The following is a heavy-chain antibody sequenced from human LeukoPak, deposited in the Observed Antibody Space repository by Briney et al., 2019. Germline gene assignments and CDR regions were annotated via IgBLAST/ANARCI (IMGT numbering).Heavy chain of an antibody. D-gene: IGHD3-3*01. V-gene: IGHV1-8*01. CDR1: GYTFTSYD. J-gene: IGHJ3*02. CDR2: MNPNSGNT. Sequence: GAPVKVSCKASGYTFTSYDINWVRQATGQGLEWMGWMNPNSGNTGYAQKFQGRVTMTRNTSISTAYMELSSLRSEDTAVYYCARSITIFGVVSHDAFDIWGQGTMVTVSS. CDR3: ARSITIFGVVSHDAFDI.